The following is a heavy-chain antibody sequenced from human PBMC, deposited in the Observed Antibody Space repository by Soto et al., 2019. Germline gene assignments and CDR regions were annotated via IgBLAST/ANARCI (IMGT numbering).Heavy chain of an antibody. CDR2: INAGNCNT. Sequence: QVQLVQSGAEVKKPGASVKVSCKASGYTFSNYAMHWVRQAPGQRLEWMGRINAGNCNTKCSQKFRGRVTITRDTASSXXXXXXSSLIXXNTXXYYXARRASGGEAYWYFDLWGRGTLVTVSS. CDR1: GYTFSNYA. J-gene: IGHJ2*01. D-gene: IGHD2-15*01. V-gene: IGHV1-3*01. CDR3: ARRASGGEAYWYFDL.